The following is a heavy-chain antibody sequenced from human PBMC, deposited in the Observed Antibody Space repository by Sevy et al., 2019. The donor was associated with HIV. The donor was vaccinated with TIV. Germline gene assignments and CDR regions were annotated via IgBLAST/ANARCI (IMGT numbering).Heavy chain of an antibody. J-gene: IGHJ4*02. V-gene: IGHV4-39*02. CDR3: ARDPKSGTTVDY. D-gene: IGHD1-1*01. CDR1: DGSISRSDYY. CDR2: IYYSGSS. Sequence: SETLSLTCTVSDGSISRSDYYWGWIRQPPGKGLEWIGNIYYSGSSFYNPSLQSRVTMSVDTSKNHFYLKLSSVTAADTAVYYCARDPKSGTTVDYWGQGTPVTVSS.